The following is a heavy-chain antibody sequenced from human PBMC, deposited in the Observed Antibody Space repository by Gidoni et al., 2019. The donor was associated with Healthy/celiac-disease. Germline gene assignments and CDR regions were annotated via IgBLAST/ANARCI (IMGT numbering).Heavy chain of an antibody. J-gene: IGHJ3*02. CDR1: GCSISSYF. D-gene: IGHD6-19*01. V-gene: IGHV4-4*07. CDR2: IYTSGST. Sequence: QVQLQESGLGLVKPSETLSLTCPVSGCSISSYFWSWIRQPAGKGLEWIGRIYTSGSTNYNPSLKSRVTMSVDTSKNQFSLKLSSVTAADTAVYYCARDSGRGSGWYLGMWAFDIWGQGTMVTVSS. CDR3: ARDSGRGSGWYLGMWAFDI.